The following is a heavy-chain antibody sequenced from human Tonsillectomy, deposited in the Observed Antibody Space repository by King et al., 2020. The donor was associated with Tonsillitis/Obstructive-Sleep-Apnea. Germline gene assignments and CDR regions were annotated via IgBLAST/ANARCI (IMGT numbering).Heavy chain of an antibody. D-gene: IGHD2-2*01. CDR3: ARSKYCSSTSCPGYDYGMDV. CDR2: INPSGGST. Sequence: QLVQSGAEVKKPGASVKVSCKASGYTFTSYYMHWVRQAPGQGLEWMGIINPSGGSTSYAQKFQGRVTMTRDTSTSTVYMELSSLRSEDTPVYYCARSKYCSSTSCPGYDYGMDVWGQGTTVTVSS. J-gene: IGHJ6*02. V-gene: IGHV1-46*01. CDR1: GYTFTSYY.